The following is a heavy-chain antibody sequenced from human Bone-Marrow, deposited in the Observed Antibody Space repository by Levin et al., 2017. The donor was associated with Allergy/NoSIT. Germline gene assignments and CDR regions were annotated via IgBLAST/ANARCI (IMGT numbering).Heavy chain of an antibody. V-gene: IGHV3-23*01. D-gene: IGHD1-1*01. CDR1: GFTFSSYA. CDR2: VGASGSGT. J-gene: IGHJ4*02. Sequence: GESLKISCAASGFTFSSYAMSWLRQAPGKGLEWVSGVGASGSGTYYADSVKGRFTISRDNSKNTLYLQMNSLRAEDTAVYFCAKDRSLERRGIFDYWGQGTLVTVSS. CDR3: AKDRSLERRGIFDY.